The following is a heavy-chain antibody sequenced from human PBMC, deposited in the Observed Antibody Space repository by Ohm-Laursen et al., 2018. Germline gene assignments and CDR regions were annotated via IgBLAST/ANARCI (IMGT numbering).Heavy chain of an antibody. V-gene: IGHV3-33*06. J-gene: IGHJ6*02. CDR2: IYYDGSNK. D-gene: IGHD2-8*02. Sequence: SLRLSCAASAFTFSNSAMHWVRQAPGKGLEWVAVIYYDGSNKYYADPVKGRFTISRDNSRKTLYLQMNSLRVEDTAVYYCAKDLARTDFYYAMDVWGQGTTVTVSS. CDR1: AFTFSNSA. CDR3: AKDLARTDFYYAMDV.